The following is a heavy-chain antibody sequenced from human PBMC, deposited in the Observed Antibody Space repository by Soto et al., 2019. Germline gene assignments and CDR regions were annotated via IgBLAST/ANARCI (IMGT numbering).Heavy chain of an antibody. CDR3: ARIPKKYCSSTSCYLDY. CDR2: ISGSGGST. Sequence: GGSLRLSCAASGFTFSSYAMSWVRQAPGKGLEWVSAISGSGGSTYYADSVKGRFTISRDNSKNTLYLQMNSLRAEDTAVYYCARIPKKYCSSTSCYLDYWGQGTLVTVSS. D-gene: IGHD2-2*01. CDR1: GFTFSSYA. V-gene: IGHV3-23*01. J-gene: IGHJ4*02.